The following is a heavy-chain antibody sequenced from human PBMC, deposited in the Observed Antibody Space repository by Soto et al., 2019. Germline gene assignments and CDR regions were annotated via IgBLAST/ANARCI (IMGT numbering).Heavy chain of an antibody. CDR1: GFTFRSYS. CDR3: VTAVRTRLDN. CDR2: ISSGSSTV. V-gene: IGHV3-48*01. D-gene: IGHD3-10*01. J-gene: IGHJ4*02. Sequence: PGGSLRLSCAASGFTFRSYSMNWVRQAPGKGLEWISYISSGSSTVHYADSVKGRFTISRDNSKNTLYLQMNGLRLDDTAVYYCVTAVRTRLDNWGPGTLVTVSS.